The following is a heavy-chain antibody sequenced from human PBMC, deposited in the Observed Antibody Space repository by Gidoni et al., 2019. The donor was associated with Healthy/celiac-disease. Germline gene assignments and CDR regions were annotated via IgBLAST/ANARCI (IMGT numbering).Heavy chain of an antibody. V-gene: IGHV1-8*01. D-gene: IGHD2-21*01. CDR1: GYTFTSYD. CDR2: MNPNSGNT. J-gene: IGHJ4*02. Sequence: QVQLVQSGAEVKKPGASVKVSCKASGYTFTSYDIHWVRQATGQGLEWMGWMNPNSGNTGYAQKFQGRVTMTRNTSISTAYMELSSLRSEDTAVYYCARPLSLRHRRSFDYWGQGTLVTVSS. CDR3: ARPLSLRHRRSFDY.